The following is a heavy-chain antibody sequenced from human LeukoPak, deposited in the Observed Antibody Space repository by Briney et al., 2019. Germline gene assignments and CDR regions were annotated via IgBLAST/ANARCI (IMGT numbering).Heavy chain of an antibody. CDR3: ARDRVSGYSYNYIDY. D-gene: IGHD5-18*01. CDR1: GYTFTDYY. V-gene: IGHV1-2*02. J-gene: IGHJ4*02. Sequence: ASVKVSFKASGYTFTDYYMHWVRQAPGQGLEWMGWINPNSGVTSYAQKFQGRVTMTRDTSISTAYMELSSLRSDDTAVYYCARDRVSGYSYNYIDYWGQGTLVTVSS. CDR2: INPNSGVT.